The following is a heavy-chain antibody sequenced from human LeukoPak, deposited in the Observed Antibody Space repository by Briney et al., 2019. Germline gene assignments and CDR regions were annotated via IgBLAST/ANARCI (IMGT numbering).Heavy chain of an antibody. D-gene: IGHD2-21*02. Sequence: GGSLRLSCAASGFTFSSYSMNWVRQAPGKGLEWVSAISGSGGSTYYADSVKGRFTISRDNSKNTLYLQMNSLRAEDTAVYYCAKEAAYCGGDCYSSDYWGQGTLVTVSS. V-gene: IGHV3-23*01. CDR2: ISGSGGST. CDR3: AKEAAYCGGDCYSSDY. J-gene: IGHJ4*02. CDR1: GFTFSSYS.